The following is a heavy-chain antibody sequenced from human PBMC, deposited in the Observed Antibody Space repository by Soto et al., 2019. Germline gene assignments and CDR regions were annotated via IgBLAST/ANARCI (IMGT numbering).Heavy chain of an antibody. Sequence: QVQLVQSGAEVKKPGASVKVSCKASGYTFTSYDINWARQASGQGLEYLGWINPNNGNTGYVQKFQGRVTMTRDTSISTAYMDLSSLRSEDTAVYYRARGIKYRDYLRWFDPWGQGTLVTVSS. J-gene: IGHJ5*02. V-gene: IGHV1-8*01. CDR1: GYTFTSYD. CDR3: ARGIKYRDYLRWFDP. D-gene: IGHD4-17*01. CDR2: INPNNGNT.